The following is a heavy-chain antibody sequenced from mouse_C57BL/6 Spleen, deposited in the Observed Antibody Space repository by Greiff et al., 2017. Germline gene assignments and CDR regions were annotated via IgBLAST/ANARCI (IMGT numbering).Heavy chain of an antibody. J-gene: IGHJ4*01. V-gene: IGHV5-17*01. Sequence: EVHLVESGGGLVKPGGSLKLSCAASGFTFSDYGMHWVRQAPEKGLEWVAYISSGSSTIYYADTVKGRLTIARDNAKNTLFLQMTSLRSEDTAMYYCARSYDGYFSYAMDYWGQGTSVTVAS. D-gene: IGHD2-3*01. CDR1: GFTFSDYG. CDR3: ARSYDGYFSYAMDY. CDR2: ISSGSSTI.